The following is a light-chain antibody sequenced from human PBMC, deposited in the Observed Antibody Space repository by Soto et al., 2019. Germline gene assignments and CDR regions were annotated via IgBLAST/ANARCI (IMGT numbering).Light chain of an antibody. CDR2: TAS. V-gene: IGKV1-9*01. J-gene: IGKJ4*01. CDR3: QQLNSYPPT. CDR1: QGISSY. Sequence: DIQLTQSPSFLSASVGDRVTITCRASQGISSYFAWYQQKPGKAPKLLIYTASTLQSGVPSRFTGSGSGTEFTLTISSLQPEDFATYFCQQLNSYPPTFGGGTKVEIK.